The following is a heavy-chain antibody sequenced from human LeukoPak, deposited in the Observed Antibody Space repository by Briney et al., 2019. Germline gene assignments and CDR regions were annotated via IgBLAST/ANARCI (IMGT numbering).Heavy chain of an antibody. Sequence: PRRTLSPSCAVSLVTPSGFSIGGVRHAPGEGLGWGSSISSSSSYIYYADSMKRRFTISKDNAKNSLYMQMNSMRAEDTAVYYSARDVKGDGYDLRVVDYWGQGTLVTVSS. V-gene: IGHV3-21*01. CDR2: ISSSSSYI. D-gene: IGHD5-24*01. CDR1: LVTPSGFS. CDR3: ARDVKGDGYDLRVVDY. J-gene: IGHJ4*02.